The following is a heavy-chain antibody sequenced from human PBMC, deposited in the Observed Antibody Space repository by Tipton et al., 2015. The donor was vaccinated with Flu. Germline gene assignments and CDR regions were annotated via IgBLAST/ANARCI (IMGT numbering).Heavy chain of an antibody. CDR3: AKDRVYGDSIWYFDL. CDR2: IVAGGHET. J-gene: IGHJ2*01. D-gene: IGHD7-27*01. Sequence: SLRLSCVGSGFTFGGYAMSWVRQAPGKGLEWVSGIVAGGHETYYADSVKGRFTISRDNSRNTLYLHMNNLRVEDTAFYYCAKDRVYGDSIWYFDLWGRASLVTVSS. CDR1: GFTFGGYA. V-gene: IGHV3-23*01.